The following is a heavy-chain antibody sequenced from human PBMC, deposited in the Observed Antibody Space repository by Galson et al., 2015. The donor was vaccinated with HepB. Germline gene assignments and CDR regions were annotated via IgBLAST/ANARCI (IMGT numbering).Heavy chain of an antibody. D-gene: IGHD6-13*01. V-gene: IGHV3-23*01. Sequence: SLRLSCAASGFTFSRYAMSWVRQAPGKGLEWVSAISGRGGSTYYADSVKGRFTISRDNSKNTLYLQMNSPRAEDTAVYYRAKENAGYSSSHCFDYWGQGTLVTVSS. CDR3: AKENAGYSSSHCFDY. J-gene: IGHJ4*02. CDR1: GFTFSRYA. CDR2: ISGRGGST.